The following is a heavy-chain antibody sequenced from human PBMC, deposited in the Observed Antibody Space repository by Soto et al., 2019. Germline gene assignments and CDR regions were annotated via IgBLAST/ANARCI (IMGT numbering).Heavy chain of an antibody. J-gene: IGHJ4*02. Sequence: PGGSLRLSCAASGFTFSSYAMHWVRQAPGKGLEWVAVISYDGSNKYYADSVKGRFTISRDNSKNTLYLQMNSLRAEDTAVYYCARDLEMYSSGWYVFPPDYWGQGTLVTVSS. D-gene: IGHD6-19*01. CDR3: ARDLEMYSSGWYVFPPDY. CDR2: ISYDGSNK. CDR1: GFTFSSYA. V-gene: IGHV3-30-3*01.